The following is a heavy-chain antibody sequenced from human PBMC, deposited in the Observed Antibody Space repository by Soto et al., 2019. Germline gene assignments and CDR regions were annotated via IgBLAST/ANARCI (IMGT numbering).Heavy chain of an antibody. J-gene: IGHJ4*02. Sequence: PSETLSLTCTVSGGSISSSSYYWGWIRQPPGKGLEWIGSIYYSGSTYYNPSLKSRVTISVDTSKNQFSLKLSSVTAADTAVYYCARTYSSSWSPFDYWGQGTLVTVS. V-gene: IGHV4-39*01. CDR3: ARTYSSSWSPFDY. CDR2: IYYSGST. D-gene: IGHD6-13*01. CDR1: GGSISSSSYY.